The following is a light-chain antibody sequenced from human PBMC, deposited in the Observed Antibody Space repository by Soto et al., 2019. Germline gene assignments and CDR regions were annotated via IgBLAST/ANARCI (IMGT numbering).Light chain of an antibody. CDR1: SSDVGGYNY. Sequence: QSVLTQPRSVSGSPGQSVTISCTGTSSDVGGYNYVSWYQQHPGKVPKLMIYDVSKRPSGVPDRFSGSKSGNTASLTISGLQAEDEADYYCCSYAGSYTHYVFGTGTKLTVL. V-gene: IGLV2-11*01. CDR3: CSYAGSYTHYV. J-gene: IGLJ1*01. CDR2: DVS.